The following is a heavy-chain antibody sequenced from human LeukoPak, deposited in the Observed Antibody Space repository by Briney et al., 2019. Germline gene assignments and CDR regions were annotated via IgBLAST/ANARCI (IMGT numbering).Heavy chain of an antibody. V-gene: IGHV4-34*01. CDR1: GGSFSGYY. Sequence: SETLSLTCAVSGGSFSGYYWSWIRQPPGKGLEWIGEINHSGSTNYNPSLKSRVTISVDTSKNQSSLKLSSVTAADTAVYYCARKVTYYDFWSGYFSGNWFDPWGQGTLATVSS. CDR3: ARKVTYYDFWSGYFSGNWFDP. J-gene: IGHJ5*02. D-gene: IGHD3-3*01. CDR2: INHSGST.